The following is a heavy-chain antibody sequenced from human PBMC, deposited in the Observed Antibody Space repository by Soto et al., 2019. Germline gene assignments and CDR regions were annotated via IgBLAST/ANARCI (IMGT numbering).Heavy chain of an antibody. CDR3: ASTGAGWFEP. CDR2: INHSGST. J-gene: IGHJ5*02. CDR1: GGSFSGYY. V-gene: IGHV4-34*01. Sequence: PSETLSLTCAVYGGSFSGYYWSWIRQPPGKGLEWIGEINHSGSTNYNPSLKSRVTISVDTSKNQFSLKLSSVTAADTAVYYCASTGAGWFEPWGQGTLVTVSS.